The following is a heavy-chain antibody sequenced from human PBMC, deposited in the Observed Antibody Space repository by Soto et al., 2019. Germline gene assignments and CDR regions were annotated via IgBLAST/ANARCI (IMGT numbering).Heavy chain of an antibody. Sequence: QVQLVQSGAEVKKPRSSVKVSCKASGATFSGYAINWVRQAPGQGLEWLGRIVPIFETLNYAERFQGRVAITADESTTTVYMELTNLTHEDTAVYYCVVMGNVAVSNPRSFDYWGQGTQVTVSS. J-gene: IGHJ4*02. CDR2: IVPIFETL. CDR1: GATFSGYA. CDR3: VVMGNVAVSNPRSFDY. D-gene: IGHD6-19*01. V-gene: IGHV1-69*18.